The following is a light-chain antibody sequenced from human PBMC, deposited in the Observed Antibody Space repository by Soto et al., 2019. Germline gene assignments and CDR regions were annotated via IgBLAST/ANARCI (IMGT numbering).Light chain of an antibody. V-gene: IGLV2-14*01. CDR1: SSDVGGYNY. J-gene: IGLJ1*01. CDR2: DVN. CDR3: SSYTSSSTLYV. Sequence: QSVMTQPASVSGSPGQSITISCTGTSSDVGGYNYVSWYQQHPGKAPKLMIYDVNNRPAGVSNRFSGSKSGNTASLNISGLQAEDEADYYCSSYTSSSTLYVFGTGTKLTVL.